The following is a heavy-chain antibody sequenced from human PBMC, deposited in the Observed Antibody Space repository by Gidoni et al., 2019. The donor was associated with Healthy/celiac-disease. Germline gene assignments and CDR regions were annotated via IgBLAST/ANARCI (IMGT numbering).Heavy chain of an antibody. CDR3: ARDSEDNSGWYFDY. V-gene: IGHV1-3*01. J-gene: IGHJ4*02. D-gene: IGHD6-19*01. CDR1: GYSFSSYA. Sequence: QVQLVQSGAEVKKPGASVKVSCKASGYSFSSYAMHWVRQAPGQRLEWMGWINADNTNTKYSQKFQGRVTITRDTSANIAYMELSSLRSEDTAVYYCARDSEDNSGWYFDYWGQGTLVTVSS. CDR2: INADNTNT.